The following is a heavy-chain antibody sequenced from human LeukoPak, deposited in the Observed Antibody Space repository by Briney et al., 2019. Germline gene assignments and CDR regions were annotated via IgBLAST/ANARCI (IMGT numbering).Heavy chain of an antibody. J-gene: IGHJ4*02. CDR2: VSYDGGHK. CDR3: ARDRINMMVLGHDSGLDF. CDR1: GFSLNEYG. D-gene: IGHD3-22*01. Sequence: GGSLRLSCVGSGFSLNEYGIHWVRQAPVKGQESVAVVSYDGGHKYYADSVKGRFTISRDTSSDTVSLQMNSLRVEDTAVYYCARDRINMMVLGHDSGLDFWGQGTLVTVSS. V-gene: IGHV3-30*03.